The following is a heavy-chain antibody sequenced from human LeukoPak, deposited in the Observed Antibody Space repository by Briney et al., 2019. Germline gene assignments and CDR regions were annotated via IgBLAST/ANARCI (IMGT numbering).Heavy chain of an antibody. CDR2: IISIFGTA. CDR1: GGTFSSYA. CDR3: ARCERTYYYDSSGQ. V-gene: IGHV1-69*05. J-gene: IGHJ4*02. D-gene: IGHD3-22*01. Sequence: SVKVSCKASGGTFSSYAISWVRQAPGQGLEWMGGIISIFGTANYAQKFQGRVTITTDESTSTAYMELSSLRSEDTAVYYCARCERTYYYDSSGQWGQGTLVTVSS.